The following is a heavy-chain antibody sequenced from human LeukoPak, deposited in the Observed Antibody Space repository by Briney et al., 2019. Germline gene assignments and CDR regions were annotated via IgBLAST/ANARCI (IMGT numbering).Heavy chain of an antibody. CDR2: IKQDGTEK. V-gene: IGHV3-7*01. CDR1: GFTFSNYW. Sequence: QPGGSLRLSCAASGFTFSNYWMTWVRQAPGKGLEWVANIKQDGTEKYYVDSVKGRFTISRDNAENSLYLQMNSLRAEDTAVYYCTRDTGCPGGTCYSFYDYWGQGTLVTASS. CDR3: TRDTGCPGGTCYSFYDY. J-gene: IGHJ4*02. D-gene: IGHD2-15*01.